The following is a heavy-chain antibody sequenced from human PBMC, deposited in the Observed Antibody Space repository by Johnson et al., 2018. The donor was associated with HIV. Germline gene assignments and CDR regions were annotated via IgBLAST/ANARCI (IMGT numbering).Heavy chain of an antibody. Sequence: EVQLVESGGGLIQPGGSLRLSCAASGFTVSSNYMSWVRQAPGKGLEWVSAISGSGGSTYYADSVKGQFTISRDNSKNTLYLQMKSLIAEDTAVYYCARDHLRRSHAFDIWGQGTMVTVSS. J-gene: IGHJ3*02. CDR2: SGSGGST. CDR1: GFTVSSNY. CDR3: ARDHLRRSHAFDI. D-gene: IGHD2-15*01. V-gene: IGHV3-53*01.